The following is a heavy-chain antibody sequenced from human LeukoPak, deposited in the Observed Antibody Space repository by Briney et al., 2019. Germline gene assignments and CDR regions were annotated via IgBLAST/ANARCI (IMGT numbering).Heavy chain of an antibody. CDR2: LRPDGSDK. Sequence: GGSLRLSCTGSGFTFSDYWMTWARQAPGKGLEWVANLRPDGSDKYYVDSVKGRFTISRDNAKKLVHLQMNSLRAEDTAVYYCARDAYDDASESWGQGTLVTVSS. CDR3: ARDAYDDASES. J-gene: IGHJ5*02. V-gene: IGHV3-7*01. D-gene: IGHD3-3*01. CDR1: GFTFSDYW.